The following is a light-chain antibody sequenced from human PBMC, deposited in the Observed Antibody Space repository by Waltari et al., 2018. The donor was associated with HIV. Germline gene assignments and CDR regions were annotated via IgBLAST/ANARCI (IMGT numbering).Light chain of an antibody. CDR1: NSNIGSKP. V-gene: IGLV1-47*01. J-gene: IGLJ1*01. Sequence: QSVLAQPPSVSGTPGQRVTISCSGSNSNIGSKPVYWYQQVPGTAPKLLMDRWSQRPSGVPDLFSASKSGISASLAISGLRSEDEADYFCASWDDSLMGYVLGNGTKVTVL. CDR3: ASWDDSLMGYV. CDR2: RWS.